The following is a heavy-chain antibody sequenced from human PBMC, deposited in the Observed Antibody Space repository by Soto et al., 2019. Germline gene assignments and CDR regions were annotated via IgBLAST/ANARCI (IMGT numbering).Heavy chain of an antibody. V-gene: IGHV1-24*01. J-gene: IGHJ4*02. CDR1: GYTPTELS. Sequence: GASVKVSCKVSGYTPTELSMHWVRQAPGKGLEWMGGFDPEDGETIYAQKFQGRVTMTEDTSTDTAYMELSSLRSEDTAVYYCALITLGYCSSTSCYDLDYWGQGTLVTVSS. D-gene: IGHD2-2*01. CDR3: ALITLGYCSSTSCYDLDY. CDR2: FDPEDGET.